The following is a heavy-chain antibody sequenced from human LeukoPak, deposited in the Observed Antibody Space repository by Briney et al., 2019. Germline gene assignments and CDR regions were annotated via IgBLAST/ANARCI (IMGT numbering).Heavy chain of an antibody. D-gene: IGHD3-10*01. CDR2: INSDGSST. CDR1: GFTFSSYW. CDR3: ARDRQSLLYDY. J-gene: IGHJ4*02. V-gene: IGHV3-74*01. Sequence: GGSLRLSCAASGFTFSSYWMHWVRQAPGKGLVWVSRINSDGSSTSYADSAKGRFTISRDNAKNTLYLQMNSLRAEDTAVYYCARDRQSLLYDYWGQGTLVTVSS.